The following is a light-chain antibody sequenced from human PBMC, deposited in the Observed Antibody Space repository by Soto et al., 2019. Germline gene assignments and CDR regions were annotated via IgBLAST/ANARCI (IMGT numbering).Light chain of an antibody. CDR1: QSVSSSY. Sequence: EIVLTQSPGTLSLSPGERATLSCRASQSVSSSYLSWYQQKPGQAPRLLIYGASSRATGIPDMFSGSGSGTDFTLTISRLEPEDFADYYCQQYGSSPRTFGQGTKVEIK. J-gene: IGKJ1*01. V-gene: IGKV3-20*01. CDR2: GAS. CDR3: QQYGSSPRT.